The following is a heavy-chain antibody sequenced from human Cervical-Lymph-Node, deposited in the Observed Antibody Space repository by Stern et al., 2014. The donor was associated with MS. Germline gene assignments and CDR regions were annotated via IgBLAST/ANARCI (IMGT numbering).Heavy chain of an antibody. CDR3: AREKAVDDWYYNL. CDR1: GYTFTSYA. CDR2: INTNTGNP. Sequence: VHLVESGSELKKPGASVKVSCKASGYTFTSYAMNWVRQAPGQGLEWMGWINTNTGNPTYAQGFTGRFVLSLDTSVSTAYLQISSLKAEDTAVYYCAREKAVDDWYYNLWGRGTLVTVSS. V-gene: IGHV7-4-1*02. J-gene: IGHJ2*01. D-gene: IGHD2-15*01.